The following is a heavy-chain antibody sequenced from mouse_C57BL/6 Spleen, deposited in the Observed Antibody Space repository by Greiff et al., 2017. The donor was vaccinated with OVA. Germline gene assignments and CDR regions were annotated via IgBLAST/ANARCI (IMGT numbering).Heavy chain of an antibody. D-gene: IGHD1-1*01. Sequence: EVKLVESGGGLVKPGGSLKLSCAASGFTFSDYGMHWVRQAPEKGLEWVAYISSGSSTIYYADTVKGRFTISRDNAKNTLFLQMTSLRSEDMAMYYCARNLLLGYFDVWGTGTTVTVSS. V-gene: IGHV5-17*01. CDR2: ISSGSSTI. CDR3: ARNLLLGYFDV. J-gene: IGHJ1*03. CDR1: GFTFSDYG.